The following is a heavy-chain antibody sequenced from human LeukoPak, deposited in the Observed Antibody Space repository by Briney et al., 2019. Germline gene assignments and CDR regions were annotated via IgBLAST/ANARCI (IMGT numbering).Heavy chain of an antibody. CDR1: GYTFTSYY. V-gene: IGHV1-18*04. D-gene: IGHD1-26*01. CDR2: ISAYNGLT. CDR3: ARDRIARLGGSYRYNCFDP. J-gene: IGHJ5*02. Sequence: GASVKVSCKASGYTFTSYYMHWVRQTPGQGLEWMGWISAYNGLTNYAENLQGRVTMTTDTSTGTAYLELRSLTSDDTALYYCARDRIARLGGSYRYNCFDPWGQGTLVTVSS.